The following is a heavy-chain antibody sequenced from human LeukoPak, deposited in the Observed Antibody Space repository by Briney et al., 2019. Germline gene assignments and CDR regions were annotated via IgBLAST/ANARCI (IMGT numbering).Heavy chain of an antibody. V-gene: IGHV3-15*01. D-gene: IGHD3-10*01. J-gene: IGHJ4*02. Sequence: PGGSLRLSCAASGFTFSNAWMSWVRQPPGKGLEWVGRIKSKTDGGTTDYAAPVKGRFTISRDDSKNTLYLQMNSLKTEDTAVYYCTTYITMVRGVIMVADYWGQGTLVTVSS. CDR3: TTYITMVRGVIMVADY. CDR1: GFTFSNAW. CDR2: IKSKTDGGTT.